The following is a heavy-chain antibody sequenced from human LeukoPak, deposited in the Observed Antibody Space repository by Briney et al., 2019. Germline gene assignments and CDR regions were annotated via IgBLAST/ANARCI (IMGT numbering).Heavy chain of an antibody. V-gene: IGHV3-11*04. Sequence: AGGSLRLSCAASGFTFSDYYMSWIRQAPGKGLEWVSYISSSGSTIYYADSVKGRFTISRDNAKNSLYLQMNSLRAEDTAVYYCARDLVRYGTMIVASLGYWGQGTLVTVSS. CDR1: GFTFSDYY. D-gene: IGHD3-22*01. J-gene: IGHJ4*02. CDR2: ISSSGSTI. CDR3: ARDLVRYGTMIVASLGY.